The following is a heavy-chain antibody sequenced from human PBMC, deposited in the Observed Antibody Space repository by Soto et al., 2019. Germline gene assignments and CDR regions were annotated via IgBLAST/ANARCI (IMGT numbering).Heavy chain of an antibody. CDR1: GGTFSSYA. J-gene: IGHJ4*02. D-gene: IGHD6-13*01. V-gene: IGHV1-69*06. CDR3: ARDLSSWSAFDY. Sequence: SVKVSCKASGGTFSSYAISWVRQAPGQGLELMGGIIPIFGTANYAQKFQGRVTITADTSKNQFSLQLNSVTPEDTAVYYCARDLSSWSAFDYWGQGTLVTVSS. CDR2: IIPIFGTA.